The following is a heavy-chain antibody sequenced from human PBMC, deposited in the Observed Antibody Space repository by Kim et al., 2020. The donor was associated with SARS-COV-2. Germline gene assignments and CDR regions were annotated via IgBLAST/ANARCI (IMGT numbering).Heavy chain of an antibody. J-gene: IGHJ1*01. V-gene: IGHV4-59*01. Sequence: SETLSLTCTVSGGSISSYHWSWIRQPPGKGLEWIGHINYSGSSNYSPSLKSRVSILVDTSKNQFSLRLSSVTAADTAVYFCARVSTVYRRDWYYFDWWG. CDR1: GGSISSYH. D-gene: IGHD2-21*02. CDR2: INYSGSS. CDR3: ARVSTVYRRDWYYFDW.